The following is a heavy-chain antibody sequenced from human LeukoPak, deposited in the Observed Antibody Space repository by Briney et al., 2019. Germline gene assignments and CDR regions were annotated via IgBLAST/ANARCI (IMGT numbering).Heavy chain of an antibody. CDR3: ANLLTGYASLGY. V-gene: IGHV3-23*01. CDR1: GFPFNTYS. Sequence: GGSLRLSCAGSGFPFNTYSMSWVRQAPGKGLEWVSAISGSGGSTYYADSVKGRFTISRDNSKNTLYLQMNSLRAEDTAVYYCANLLTGYASLGYWGQGTLFTVSS. D-gene: IGHD3-9*01. CDR2: ISGSGGST. J-gene: IGHJ4*02.